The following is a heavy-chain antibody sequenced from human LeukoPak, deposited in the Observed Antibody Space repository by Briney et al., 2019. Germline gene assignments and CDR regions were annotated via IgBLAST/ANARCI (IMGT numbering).Heavy chain of an antibody. CDR2: ISGSGGST. CDR1: GFTFSNAW. Sequence: GGSLRLSCAASGFTFSNAWMSWVRQAPGKGLEWVSAISGSGGSTYYADSVKGRFTISRDNSKNTLYLQMNSLRAEDTAVYYCAKSPGPYCSSTSCRPWGQGTLVTVSS. V-gene: IGHV3-23*01. J-gene: IGHJ5*02. CDR3: AKSPGPYCSSTSCRP. D-gene: IGHD2-2*01.